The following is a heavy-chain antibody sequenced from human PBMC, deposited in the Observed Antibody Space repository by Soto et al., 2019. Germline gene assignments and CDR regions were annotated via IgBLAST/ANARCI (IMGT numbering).Heavy chain of an antibody. Sequence: QVKLVESGGAVVQPGRSLRLSCATSGFTFRSYGMHWVRQAPGKGLEWVAVIKSDGTNADYIDSVKGRFFISRDNSKKTLYLQMTYLRPEATAVYYCGKPRSGLEWPPFDPWCQGTLVTVSS. CDR1: GFTFRSYG. J-gene: IGHJ5*02. CDR3: GKPRSGLEWPPFDP. D-gene: IGHD3-3*01. V-gene: IGHV3-30*18. CDR2: IKSDGTNA.